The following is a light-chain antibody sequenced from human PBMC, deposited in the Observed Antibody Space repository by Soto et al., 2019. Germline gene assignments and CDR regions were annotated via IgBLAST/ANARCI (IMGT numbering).Light chain of an antibody. Sequence: IQLTQSPSSLSASVGDRVTITCRASQGISSYLAWYQQKPGKAPKLLIYAASTLQSGVPSRFSGSGSGTDFTLTISRRQPEDFATYYCQQLNSYPPTFGGGTKVEIK. CDR3: QQLNSYPPT. CDR1: QGISSY. J-gene: IGKJ4*01. V-gene: IGKV1-9*01. CDR2: AAS.